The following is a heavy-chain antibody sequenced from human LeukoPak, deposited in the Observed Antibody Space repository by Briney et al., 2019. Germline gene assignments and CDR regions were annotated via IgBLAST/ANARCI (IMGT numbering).Heavy chain of an antibody. J-gene: IGHJ4*02. CDR3: GRGGLTGQMAAFDY. D-gene: IGHD3-9*01. Sequence: GGSLRLSCAASGFTFSSYWMHWVRQAPGKGLDWVSRINSDGGSTTYADSVKGRFTISRDNAKNTMYLQMSSLRADDSAVYYCGRGGLTGQMAAFDYWGQGALVTVST. V-gene: IGHV3-74*01. CDR1: GFTFSSYW. CDR2: INSDGGST.